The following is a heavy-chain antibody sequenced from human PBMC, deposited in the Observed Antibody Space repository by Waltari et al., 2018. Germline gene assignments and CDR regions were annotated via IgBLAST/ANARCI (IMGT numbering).Heavy chain of an antibody. CDR3: ASRYYFDY. CDR2: IKQDGSEK. V-gene: IGHV3-7*01. J-gene: IGHJ4*02. Sequence: EVQLVESGGGLVQPGGSLRLPCAASGFTFSRYWMSWVRQAPGKGLEWVANIKQDGSEKYYVDSVKGRFTISRDNAKNSLFLQMNSLRAEDTAVYYCASRYYFDYWGLGTLVTVSS. CDR1: GFTFSRYW.